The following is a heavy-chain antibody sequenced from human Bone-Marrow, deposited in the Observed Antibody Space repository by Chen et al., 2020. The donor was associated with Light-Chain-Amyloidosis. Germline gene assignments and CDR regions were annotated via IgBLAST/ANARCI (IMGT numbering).Heavy chain of an antibody. CDR2: IKQDGSEI. V-gene: IGHV3-7*01. Sequence: EVQLVESGGGVVQPGGSLRLSCAASGFPFSTYWMSWVRQPPGKGLEWVANIKQDGSEIHYVDSVKGRFTVSRDNAKNSLYLQMNTLRADDTAVYYCARGDYYVYLDAFDIWGQGTMVTVSS. D-gene: IGHD3-10*02. J-gene: IGHJ3*02. CDR3: ARGDYYVYLDAFDI. CDR1: GFPFSTYW.